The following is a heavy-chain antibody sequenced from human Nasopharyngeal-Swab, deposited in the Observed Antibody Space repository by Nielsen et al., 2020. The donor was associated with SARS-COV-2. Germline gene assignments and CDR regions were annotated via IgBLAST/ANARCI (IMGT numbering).Heavy chain of an antibody. CDR2: IWYDGSNK. CDR3: ARDFGIAAAGSDLDY. V-gene: IGHV3-33*01. J-gene: IGHJ4*02. Sequence: GESLKISCAASGFTFSSYGMHWVRQAPGKGLEWVAVIWYDGSNKYYADSVKGRFTISRDNSKNTLYLQMNSLRAEDTAVYYCARDFGIAAAGSDLDYWGQGTLVTVSS. CDR1: GFTFSSYG. D-gene: IGHD6-13*01.